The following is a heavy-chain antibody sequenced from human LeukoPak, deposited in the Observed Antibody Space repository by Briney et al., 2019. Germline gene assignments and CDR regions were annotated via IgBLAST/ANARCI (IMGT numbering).Heavy chain of an antibody. CDR2: IIPILGTA. Sequence: SVKVSCKASGYTFTSYAISWVRQAPGQGLEWMGRIIPILGTATYAQKFQGRVTITTDESTSTAYMELSSLRSEDTAVYYCASRIADCSSTSCYGDYYYYYYMDVWGKGTTVTVSS. D-gene: IGHD2-2*01. J-gene: IGHJ6*03. CDR3: ASRIADCSSTSCYGDYYYYYYMDV. V-gene: IGHV1-69*05. CDR1: GYTFTSYA.